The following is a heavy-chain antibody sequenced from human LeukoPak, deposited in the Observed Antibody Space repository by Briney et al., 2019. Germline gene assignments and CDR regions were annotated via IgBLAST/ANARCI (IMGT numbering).Heavy chain of an antibody. J-gene: IGHJ6*03. V-gene: IGHV3-23*03. CDR3: ATGYSYYSYYYMDV. Sequence: GGSLRLSCAASGFIFRNYAMTWVRQAPGKGLEWVSMIYAGGNTYYRDSVKGRFTISRDNSKNTLYLQMNSLRAEDTAVYYCATGYSYYSYYYMDVWGKGTTVTISS. CDR1: GFIFRNYA. D-gene: IGHD3-9*01. CDR2: IYAGGNT.